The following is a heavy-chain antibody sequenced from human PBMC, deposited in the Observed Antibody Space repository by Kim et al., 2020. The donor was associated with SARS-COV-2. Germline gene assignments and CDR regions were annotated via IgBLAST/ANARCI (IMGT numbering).Heavy chain of an antibody. J-gene: IGHJ1*01. CDR2: ISSGGDT. CDR1: GFTVVSNY. D-gene: IGHD1-26*01. V-gene: IGHV3-53*01. CDR3: ASGGAPGYYRLSFSF. Sequence: GGSLRLSCAVSGFTVVSNYVSWVRQGPGKGLEWVSTISSGGDTKTADSATRGLTISSDTSENTLIIQLNRMSIEKTDNSSCASGGAPGYYRLSFSFWGQ.